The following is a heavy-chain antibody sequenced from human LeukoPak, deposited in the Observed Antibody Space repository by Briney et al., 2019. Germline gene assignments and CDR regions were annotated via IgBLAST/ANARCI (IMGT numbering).Heavy chain of an antibody. D-gene: IGHD1-14*01. CDR1: GGSISRGGYY. J-gene: IGHJ4*02. CDR3: ARDAENYFDY. Sequence: SETLSLTCTVSGGSISRGGYYWSWIRQHPGKGLEWIGYIYYSGSTYYNPSLKSRVTISVDTSKNQFSLKLSSVTAADTAVYYCARDAENYFDYWGQGTLVTVSS. CDR2: IYYSGST. V-gene: IGHV4-31*03.